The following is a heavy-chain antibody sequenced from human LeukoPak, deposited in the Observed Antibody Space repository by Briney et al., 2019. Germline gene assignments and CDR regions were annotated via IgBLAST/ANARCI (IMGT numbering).Heavy chain of an antibody. D-gene: IGHD3-10*01. CDR3: AREGLWFGESKQAFDI. CDR2: ISAYNGNT. CDR1: GYTFTSYG. V-gene: IGHV1-18*01. J-gene: IGHJ3*02. Sequence: ASVKVSCKASGYTFTSYGISWVRQAPGQGLEWMGWISAYNGNTNYAQKLQGRVTMTTDTSTSTAYMELGSLRSDDTAVYYCAREGLWFGESKQAFDIWSQGTMVTVSS.